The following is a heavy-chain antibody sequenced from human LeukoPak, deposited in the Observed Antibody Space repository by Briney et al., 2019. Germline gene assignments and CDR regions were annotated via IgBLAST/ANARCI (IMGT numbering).Heavy chain of an antibody. CDR1: GGSFRGYY. V-gene: IGHV4-34*01. CDR2: INHSGST. Sequence: PSETLSLTCAVYGGSFRGYYWNWIRQPPGKGLEWIGEINHSGSTNYNPSLKSRVTISVDTSKNQFSLKLSSVTAADTAVYYCARQIPATANHYFDYWGQGTLVTVSS. J-gene: IGHJ4*02. CDR3: ARQIPATANHYFDY. D-gene: IGHD2-15*01.